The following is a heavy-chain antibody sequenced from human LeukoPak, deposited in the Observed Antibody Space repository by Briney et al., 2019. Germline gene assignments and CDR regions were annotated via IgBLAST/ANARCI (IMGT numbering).Heavy chain of an antibody. CDR1: GFTFSSYA. D-gene: IGHD3-10*01. CDR3: VRDLPGEGIDY. Sequence: GGSLRLSCAASGFTFSSYAMSWVRQAPGKGLEWVSAISGSGGSTNYADSVKGRFTISRDNAKNTLYLQMNSLRAEDTAVYYCVRDLPGEGIDYWGQGTLVTVSS. J-gene: IGHJ4*02. CDR2: ISGSGGST. V-gene: IGHV3-23*01.